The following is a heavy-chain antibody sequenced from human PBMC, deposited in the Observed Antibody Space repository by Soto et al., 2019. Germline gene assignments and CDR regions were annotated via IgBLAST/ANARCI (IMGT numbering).Heavy chain of an antibody. Sequence: SETLSLTCTVSGGSISSSSYYWGWIRQPPGKGLEWIGSIYYSGSTYYNPSLKSRVTISVDTSKNQFSLKLSSVTAADTAVYYCARQGYDILTGYYTYYYYGMDVWGQGTTVTVSS. D-gene: IGHD3-9*01. J-gene: IGHJ6*02. V-gene: IGHV4-39*01. CDR2: IYYSGST. CDR1: GGSISSSSYY. CDR3: ARQGYDILTGYYTYYYYGMDV.